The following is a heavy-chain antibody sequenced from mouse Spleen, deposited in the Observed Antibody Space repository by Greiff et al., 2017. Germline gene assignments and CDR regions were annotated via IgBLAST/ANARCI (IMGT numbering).Heavy chain of an antibody. J-gene: IGHJ2*01. CDR1: GYSITSDYA. Sequence: EVQRVESGPGLVKPSQSLSLTCTVTGYSITSDYAWXWIRQFPGNKLEWMGYISYSGSTSYNPSLKSRISITRDTSKNQFFLQLNSVTTEDTATYYCARGGNYEDFDYWGQGTTLTVSS. CDR3: ARGGNYEDFDY. CDR2: ISYSGST. D-gene: IGHD2-1*01. V-gene: IGHV3-2*02.